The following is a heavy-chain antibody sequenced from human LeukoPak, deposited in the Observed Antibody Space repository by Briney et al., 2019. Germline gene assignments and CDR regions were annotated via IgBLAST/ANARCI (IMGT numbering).Heavy chain of an antibody. D-gene: IGHD2-15*01. CDR1: GFSPSDYY. Sequence: GGSLRLSCAASGFSPSDYYMTWIRQAPGKGLEWISSISSSGSVIQYADSVKGRFTISRDNAKNSLFLQMSSLRAEDTAVYYCARTPNRPYCSGGSCYLSWFDPWGQGTLVTVSS. CDR3: ARTPNRPYCSGGSCYLSWFDP. J-gene: IGHJ5*02. CDR2: ISSSGSVI. V-gene: IGHV3-11*01.